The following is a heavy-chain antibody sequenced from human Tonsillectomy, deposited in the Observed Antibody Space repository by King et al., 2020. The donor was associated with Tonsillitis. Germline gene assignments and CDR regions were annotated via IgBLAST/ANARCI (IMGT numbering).Heavy chain of an antibody. CDR3: VRDRGGAY. CDR1: GFTFRNNW. CDR2: IKEDGSEQ. Sequence: VQLVESGGGLVQPGGSLRLSCAASGFTFRNNWMTWVRQAPGGGLEWVANIKEDGSEQNYVDSVKGRFTISRDNRKNSLFLQINRLRVEDTAVYYCVRDRGGAYWGQGTLVTVSS. V-gene: IGHV3-7*01. J-gene: IGHJ4*02. D-gene: IGHD3-16*01.